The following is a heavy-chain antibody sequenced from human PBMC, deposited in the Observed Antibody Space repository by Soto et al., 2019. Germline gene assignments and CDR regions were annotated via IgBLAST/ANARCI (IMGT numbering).Heavy chain of an antibody. CDR2: IFSNDEK. D-gene: IGHD3-10*01. V-gene: IGHV2-26*01. CDR3: ARVRSNYYGSGTYYFDY. J-gene: IGHJ4*02. Sequence: KESGPLLVRPPETLTLTCTVSGFSLTTARMGLTWIRQPPGKALEWLAHIFSNDEKSYRTSLKSRLTISKDTSRTQVVLTMTNMDPVDTGTYYCARVRSNYYGSGTYYFDYWGQGTLVTVSS. CDR1: GFSLTTARMG.